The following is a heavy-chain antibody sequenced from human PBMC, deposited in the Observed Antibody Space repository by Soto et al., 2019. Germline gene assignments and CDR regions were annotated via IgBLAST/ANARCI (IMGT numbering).Heavy chain of an antibody. J-gene: IGHJ6*02. V-gene: IGHV4-34*02. CDR1: GGSFTGYF. CDR3: ARVRASAAARWGYVMDI. Sequence: QVHLQQWGAGLLNPSETLSLTCGASGGSFTGYFWTWIRQTPAKGLEWIGEINHSGTTNYIPSLKSRDTISVDPSRSQVSLKVHSLTSADSCVYYCARVRASAAARWGYVMDIWGQGTTVIVSS. D-gene: IGHD6-13*01. CDR2: INHSGTT.